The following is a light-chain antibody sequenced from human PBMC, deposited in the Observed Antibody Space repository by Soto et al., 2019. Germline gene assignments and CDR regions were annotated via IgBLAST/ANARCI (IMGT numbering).Light chain of an antibody. CDR2: RTS. Sequence: DIKMTQSPSTLSASVGDRVTITCRASQTIGTWLAWYQQKPGKAPKLLISRTSTLESGVPSRFSGSGSGTEFTLTISSLQPDDFATYHCQQYNSFPGTFGQGTKVE. CDR3: QQYNSFPGT. J-gene: IGKJ1*01. V-gene: IGKV1-5*03. CDR1: QTIGTW.